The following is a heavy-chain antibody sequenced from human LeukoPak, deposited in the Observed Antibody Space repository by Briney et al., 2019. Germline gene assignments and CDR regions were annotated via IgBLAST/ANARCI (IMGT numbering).Heavy chain of an antibody. CDR2: ISSSSSYI. Sequence: GGSLRLSCAASGFTFSSYSMNWVRQAPGKGLEWVSSISSSSSYIYYADSVKGRFTISRDNAKNSLYLQMNSLRAEDTAVYYCARDGNQGIAARKPKIDPWGQGTLVTVSS. V-gene: IGHV3-21*01. D-gene: IGHD6-6*01. CDR1: GFTFSSYS. J-gene: IGHJ5*02. CDR3: ARDGNQGIAARKPKIDP.